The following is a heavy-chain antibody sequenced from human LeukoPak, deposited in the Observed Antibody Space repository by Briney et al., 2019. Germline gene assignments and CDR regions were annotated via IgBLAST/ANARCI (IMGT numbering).Heavy chain of an antibody. CDR1: GFTFSSYA. Sequence: GGSLRLSCAASGFTFSSYAMSWVRQAPGKGLEWVSAISGSGGSTYYADSVKGRFTISRDNSKNTLYLQMNSLRAEDTAVYYCAKDGVYYGSGSYYSLSGPLDYWGQGTLVTVSS. CDR2: ISGSGGST. D-gene: IGHD3-10*01. V-gene: IGHV3-23*01. CDR3: AKDGVYYGSGSYYSLSGPLDY. J-gene: IGHJ4*02.